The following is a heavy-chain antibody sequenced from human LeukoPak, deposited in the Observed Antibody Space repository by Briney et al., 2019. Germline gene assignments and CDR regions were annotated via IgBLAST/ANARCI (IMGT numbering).Heavy chain of an antibody. CDR3: AKTVGAIDPYDY. Sequence: PGGSLRLSCAASGFTFSSYSMNWVRQAPGKGLEWVAFIRFDGSNVGSDIYYADSVKGRFTISRNNSKNTLYLQMNSLRAEDTAVYYCAKTVGAIDPYDYWGQRALVTVSS. V-gene: IGHV3-30*02. D-gene: IGHD2-21*02. CDR2: IRFDGSNVGSDI. CDR1: GFTFSSYS. J-gene: IGHJ4*02.